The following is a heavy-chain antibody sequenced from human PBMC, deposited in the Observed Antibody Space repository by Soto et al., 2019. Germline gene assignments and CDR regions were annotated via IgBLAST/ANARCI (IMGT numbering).Heavy chain of an antibody. CDR2: IDPSDSQT. V-gene: IGHV5-10-1*01. J-gene: IGHJ4*02. D-gene: IGHD2-8*01. CDR3: ARQIYESDTGTNFQYYLDS. CDR1: GYSFAGYW. Sequence: GESLKISCKGSGYSFAGYWITWVRQKPGKGLEWIGRIDPSDSQTYYSPSFRGHVTISVTKSITTVFLQWSSLRASDTAIYYCARQIYESDTGTNFQYYLDSWGRGTPVTLSS.